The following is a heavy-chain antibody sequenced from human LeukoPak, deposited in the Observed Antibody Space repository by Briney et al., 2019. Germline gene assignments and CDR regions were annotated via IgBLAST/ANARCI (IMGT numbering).Heavy chain of an antibody. V-gene: IGHV3-7*01. CDR1: GFTFSNYW. Sequence: GGSLRLSCAASGFTFSNYWMSWVRQAPGKGLEWVASIQHDGSVNHYVDSVKGRFTISRDNAKNSLFLQMNSLRVEDTGVYSCARDSRLDPDDYWGQGTLVTVSS. J-gene: IGHJ4*02. CDR2: IQHDGSVN. CDR3: ARDSRLDPDDY.